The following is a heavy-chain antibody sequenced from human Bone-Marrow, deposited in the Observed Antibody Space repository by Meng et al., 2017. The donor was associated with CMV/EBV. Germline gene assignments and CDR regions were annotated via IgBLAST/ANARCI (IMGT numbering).Heavy chain of an antibody. Sequence: GGSLRLSCEGSGFIFGDFWMNWVRQAPGKGLEWVASIERDGREKFYVDSVKGRFTISRDNFHNTLYLEMNSLRSEDTAVYYCARERKIAVAGTYYYYGMDVWGQGTTVTVSS. J-gene: IGHJ6*02. D-gene: IGHD6-19*01. CDR2: IERDGREK. V-gene: IGHV3-7*01. CDR1: GFIFGDFW. CDR3: ARERKIAVAGTYYYYGMDV.